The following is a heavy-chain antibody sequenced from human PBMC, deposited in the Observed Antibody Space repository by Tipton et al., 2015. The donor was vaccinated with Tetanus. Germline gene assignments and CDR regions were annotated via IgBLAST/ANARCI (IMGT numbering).Heavy chain of an antibody. CDR2: IRSKAYGGTT. Sequence: SLRLSCTASGFTFGDYAMSWFRQAPGKGLEWVGFIRSKAYGGTTDYAASVKGRFTISRDDSKSIAYLQMNSLKTEDTAVYYCSRDGMGASVAGMGGWGKGLSVPVSS. D-gene: IGHD5/OR15-5a*01. V-gene: IGHV3-49*03. CDR3: SRDGMGASVAGMGG. J-gene: IGHJ6*01. CDR1: GFTFGDYA.